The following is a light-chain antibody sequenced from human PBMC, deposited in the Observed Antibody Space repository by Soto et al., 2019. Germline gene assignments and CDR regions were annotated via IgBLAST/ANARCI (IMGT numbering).Light chain of an antibody. CDR3: QQYGRSRLT. V-gene: IGKV3-20*01. CDR1: QSVSGSS. CDR2: GAS. J-gene: IGKJ4*01. Sequence: LVLIHSPDTLSVSPGERATLPCRASQSVSGSSLAWYHQKPGQAPRLLIYGASTRATGIPDRFSGSGSGTDFTLTISRLEPEDFAVYYCQQYGRSRLTFCGRAKVDVK.